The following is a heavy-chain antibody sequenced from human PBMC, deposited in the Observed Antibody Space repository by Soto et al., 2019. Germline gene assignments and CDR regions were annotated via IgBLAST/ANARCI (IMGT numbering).Heavy chain of an antibody. J-gene: IGHJ6*03. CDR3: ARDPARVWDTMDV. CDR1: GFTFSDYY. V-gene: IGHV3-11*01. D-gene: IGHD5-18*01. CDR2: ISSSGSTI. Sequence: GGSLRLSCAASGFTFSDYYMSWIRQAPGKGLEWVSYISSSGSTIYYADSVKGRFTISRDNAKNSLYLQMNSLRAEDTAVYYCARDPARVWDTMDVWGKGTTVTVSS.